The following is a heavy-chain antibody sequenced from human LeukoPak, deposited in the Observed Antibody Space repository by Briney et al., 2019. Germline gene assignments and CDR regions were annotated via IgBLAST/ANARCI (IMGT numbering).Heavy chain of an antibody. CDR3: ARGRIITMIVVVITTNHAFDI. V-gene: IGHV4-34*01. CDR2: IDHSGST. CDR1: GGSYSGYY. J-gene: IGHJ3*02. Sequence: SETLSLTCAVSGGSYSGYYWSWIRQAPGSGLEWIGEIDHSGSTTYKPSLKSRVTISVDTSKNQFSLKLSSVTAADTAVYYCARGRIITMIVVVITTNHAFDIWGQGTMVTVSS. D-gene: IGHD3-22*01.